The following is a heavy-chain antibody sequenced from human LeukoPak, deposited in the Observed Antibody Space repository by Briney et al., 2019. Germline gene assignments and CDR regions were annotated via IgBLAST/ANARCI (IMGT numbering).Heavy chain of an antibody. D-gene: IGHD2-2*01. Sequence: PGGSLRLSCAASGFTFSSYWMHWVRQAPGKGLVWVSRINTDGSSTSYADSVKGRFTISRDNAKNTLYLQMNSLRAEDTAVYYCARGRTYCSSTSCSIDYWGQGTLVTVSS. CDR3: ARGRTYCSSTSCSIDY. J-gene: IGHJ4*02. CDR1: GFTFSSYW. CDR2: INTDGSST. V-gene: IGHV3-74*01.